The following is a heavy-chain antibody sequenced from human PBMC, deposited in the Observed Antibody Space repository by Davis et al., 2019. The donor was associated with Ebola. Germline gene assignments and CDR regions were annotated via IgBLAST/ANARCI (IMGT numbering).Heavy chain of an antibody. V-gene: IGHV3-23*01. CDR3: AKDRSWDGAAAAS. CDR1: GFIFTNFA. Sequence: GESLKISCAASGFIFTNFAMNWVRQAPGKGLEWVSGITGSGTTTYYADSVKGRFTISRDNSKNTLYLQMNSLRAEDTAVYYCAKDRSWDGAAAASWGQGTLVTVSS. CDR2: ITGSGTTT. D-gene: IGHD6-13*01. J-gene: IGHJ5*02.